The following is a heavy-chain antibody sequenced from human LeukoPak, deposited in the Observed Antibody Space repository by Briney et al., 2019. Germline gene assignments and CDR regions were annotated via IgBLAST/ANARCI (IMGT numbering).Heavy chain of an antibody. D-gene: IGHD6-13*01. CDR1: GGSISSGGYY. CDR3: ARDPIIAAAGKNYYYGMDV. CDR2: IYYSGST. Sequence: SQTLSLTCTVSGGSISSGGYYWSWIRQHPGKGLEWIGYIYYSGSTYYTPSLKSRVTISVDTSKNQFSLKLSSVTAADTAVYYCARDPIIAAAGKNYYYGMDVWGQGTTVTVSS. V-gene: IGHV4-31*03. J-gene: IGHJ6*02.